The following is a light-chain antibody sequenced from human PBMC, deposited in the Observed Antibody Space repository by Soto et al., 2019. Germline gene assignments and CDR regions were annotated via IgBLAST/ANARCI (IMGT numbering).Light chain of an antibody. V-gene: IGLV1-51*01. CDR3: GSWDSSLTYV. Sequence: QSVLTQPPSVSAAPGQTVTISCSGSSSNIWNNFVTWYQQLPGTAPKLLIYDNNKRPSGIPDRFSGSQSGTSATLGITGLHTGDEAVYYCGSWDSSLTYVFGTGTKLTVL. CDR1: SSNIWNNF. J-gene: IGLJ1*01. CDR2: DNN.